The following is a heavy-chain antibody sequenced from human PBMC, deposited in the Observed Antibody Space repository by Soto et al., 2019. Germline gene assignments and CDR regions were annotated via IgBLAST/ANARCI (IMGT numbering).Heavy chain of an antibody. CDR3: ARNKPLYSYGPIHSWFDP. CDR1: GGSISSGGYY. V-gene: IGHV4-31*03. D-gene: IGHD5-18*01. J-gene: IGHJ5*02. Sequence: QVQLQESGPGLVKPSQTLSLTCTVSGGSISSGGYYWSWIRQHPGKGLEWIGYIYYSGSTYYNPSLKSRVTISVDTSKNQFSLKLSSVTAADTAVYYCARNKPLYSYGPIHSWFDPWGQGTLVTVSS. CDR2: IYYSGST.